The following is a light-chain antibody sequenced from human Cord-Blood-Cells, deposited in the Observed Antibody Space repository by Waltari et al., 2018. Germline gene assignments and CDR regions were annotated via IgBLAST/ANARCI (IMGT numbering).Light chain of an antibody. CDR1: QSISSY. V-gene: IGKV1-39*01. CDR3: QQSYSTPFT. Sequence: IQMTETPHFLSGSVQDRVTITCRASQSISSYLNWYQQKPGKAPKLLIYAASSLQSGVPSRFSGSGSGTDFTLTISSLQPEDFATYYCQQSYSTPFTFGPGTKVDIK. CDR2: AAS. J-gene: IGKJ3*01.